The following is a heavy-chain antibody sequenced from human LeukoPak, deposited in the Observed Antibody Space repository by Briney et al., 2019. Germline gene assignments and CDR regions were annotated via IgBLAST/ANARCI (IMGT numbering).Heavy chain of an antibody. D-gene: IGHD5-24*01. V-gene: IGHV3-15*01. CDR2: IKSKTDGGTT. J-gene: IGHJ4*02. CDR3: STVLRWDRTTDY. CDR1: GLTFTNAW. Sequence: GGSLRLSCAASGLTFTNAWMSWVRQAPGKGLEWVGRIKSKTDGGTTDFAAPVKGRFTISRDDSRNTLYLRMNSLKTEDTAVYYWSTVLRWDRTTDYWGQGTLVTVSS.